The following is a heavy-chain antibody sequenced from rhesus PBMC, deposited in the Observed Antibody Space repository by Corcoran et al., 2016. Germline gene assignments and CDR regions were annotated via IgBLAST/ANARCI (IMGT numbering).Heavy chain of an antibody. Sequence: QVQLQESGPAVVKPSETLSLTCAVSGGSISSSNWWDWIRQSPGKGLEWSGGIHDSAGNTRYSPSHKVQVTRSIDTSKNQFSRKLSSVTAADTAVYFCARHLGSSYGWRFDVWGAGVLVTVSS. J-gene: IGHJ5-1*01. CDR2: IHDSAGNT. CDR1: GGSISSSNW. CDR3: ARHLGSSYGWRFDV. V-gene: IGHV4-93*02. D-gene: IGHD6-43*01.